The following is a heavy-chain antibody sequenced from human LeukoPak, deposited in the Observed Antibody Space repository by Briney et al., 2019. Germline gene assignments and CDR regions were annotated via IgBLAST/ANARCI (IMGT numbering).Heavy chain of an antibody. J-gene: IGHJ4*02. CDR1: RGSFSSYY. V-gene: IGHV4-34*01. Sequence: PSETLSLTCAVYRGSFSSYYWSWIRQPPGKGLEWIGEINQRGSTNYNPPLKSRVTISVDTSKNQFSLKLSSVTAADTAVYYCARGGSSGWYDYWGQGTLVTVSS. CDR2: INQRGST. CDR3: ARGGSSGWYDY. D-gene: IGHD6-19*01.